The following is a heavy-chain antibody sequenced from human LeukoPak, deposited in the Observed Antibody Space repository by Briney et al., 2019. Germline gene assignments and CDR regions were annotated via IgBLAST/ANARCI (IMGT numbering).Heavy chain of an antibody. CDR1: GFTFSSYE. J-gene: IGHJ6*03. D-gene: IGHD3-10*01. Sequence: GGSLRLSCAASGFTFSSYEMNWVRQAPGKGLEWVSYISSSGSTIYYADPVKGRFTISRDNAKNSLYLQMNSLRAEDTAVYYCARDAPLLWFKVPRYYMDVWGKGTTVTVSS. CDR2: ISSSGSTI. V-gene: IGHV3-48*03. CDR3: ARDAPLLWFKVPRYYMDV.